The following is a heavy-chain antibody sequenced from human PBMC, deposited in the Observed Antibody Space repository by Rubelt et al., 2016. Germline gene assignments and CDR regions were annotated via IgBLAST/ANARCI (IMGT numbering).Heavy chain of an antibody. V-gene: IGHV3-21*01. Sequence: EVQLVESGGGLVKPGGSLRLSCAASGFTFSSYSMNWVRQAPGKGLEWVSSISSSSSYIYYADSVKGRFTLSRDNAKNSLYLQMNSLRADDTAVYYCASHQDPNIVVVPAAMFPWGQGTLVTVSS. J-gene: IGHJ4*02. CDR1: GFTFSSYS. CDR2: ISSSSSYI. D-gene: IGHD2-2*01. CDR3: ASHQDPNIVVVPAAMFP.